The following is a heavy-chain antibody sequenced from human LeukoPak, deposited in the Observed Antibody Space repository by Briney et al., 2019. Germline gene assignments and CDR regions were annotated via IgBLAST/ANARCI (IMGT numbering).Heavy chain of an antibody. V-gene: IGHV1-69*05. CDR1: GGTFSSYA. CDR2: IIPIFGTA. J-gene: IGHJ5*02. D-gene: IGHD1-1*01. CDR3: ASSTKPGGWFDP. Sequence: SVKVSCKASGGTFSSYAISWVRQAPGQELEWMGGIIPIFGTANYAQKFQGRVTITTDESTSTAYMELSSLRSEDTAVYYCASSTKPGGWFDPWGQGTLVTVSS.